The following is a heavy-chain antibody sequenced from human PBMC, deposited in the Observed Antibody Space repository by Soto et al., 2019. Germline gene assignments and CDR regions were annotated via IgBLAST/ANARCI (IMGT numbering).Heavy chain of an antibody. CDR1: GGSISTRSSY. J-gene: IGHJ4*02. Sequence: SETLSLTCTVSGGSISTRSSYWGWIRQPPGKGLEWIGSIYYIGNTYYNPSLKSRVAISVDTSKTHFSLNLSSVTAADTAVYYCARSRRVVVPAAQFHPWYYFDYWGQGTLVTVSS. CDR2: IYYIGNT. V-gene: IGHV4-39*02. CDR3: ARSRRVVVPAAQFHPWYYFDY. D-gene: IGHD2-2*01.